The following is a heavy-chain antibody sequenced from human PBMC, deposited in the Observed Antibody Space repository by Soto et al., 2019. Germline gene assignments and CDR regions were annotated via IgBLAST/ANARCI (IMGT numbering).Heavy chain of an antibody. V-gene: IGHV3-13*01. CDR2: IGTAGDT. CDR3: ARDSGRRFDP. J-gene: IGHJ5*02. D-gene: IGHD1-26*01. CDR1: GFTFSSYD. Sequence: PGGSLRLSCAAPGFTFSSYDMHWVRQATGKGLEWVSAIGTAGDTYYPGSVKGRFTISRENAKNSLYLQMDSLRAGDTALYYCARDSGRRFDPWSHGALVTVSS.